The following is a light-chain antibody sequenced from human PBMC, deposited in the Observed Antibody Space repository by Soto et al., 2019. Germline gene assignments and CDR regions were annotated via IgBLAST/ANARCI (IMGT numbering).Light chain of an antibody. CDR2: DVS. V-gene: IGLV2-11*01. CDR3: CSYAGSYTDV. J-gene: IGLJ1*01. CDR1: SSDVGGYNY. Sequence: QPVLTQPRSVSGSPGQSVTISCTGTSSDVGGYNYVSWYQQHPGKAPKLMIYDVSQRPSGVPDRFSGSKSGNTASLTISGLQAEDEADYYCCSYAGSYTDVFGTGTKLTVL.